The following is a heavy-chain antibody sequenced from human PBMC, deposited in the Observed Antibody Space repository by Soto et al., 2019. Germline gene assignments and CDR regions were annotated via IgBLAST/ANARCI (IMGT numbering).Heavy chain of an antibody. D-gene: IGHD6-13*01. J-gene: IGHJ4*02. CDR3: AREWAISAAAGPRVDY. CDR2: IWYDGSNK. Sequence: PGGSLRLSCAASGFTFSSYGMHWGRQAPGKGLEWVAVIWYDGSNKYYADSVKGRFTISRDNSKNTLYLQMNSLRAEDTAVYYCAREWAISAAAGPRVDYWGQGTLVTVSS. V-gene: IGHV3-33*01. CDR1: GFTFSSYG.